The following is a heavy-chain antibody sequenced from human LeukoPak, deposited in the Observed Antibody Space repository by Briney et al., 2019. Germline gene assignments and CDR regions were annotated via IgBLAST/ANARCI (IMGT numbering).Heavy chain of an antibody. CDR3: ARILYSNNIDY. Sequence: PSETLSLTCSVSGGSISLSYYYWGWIRQPPGKALEWIGSVYYSGTTSYNPSLKSRVTISVDMSKNHFSLRLSSVTAADTAVYYCARILYSNNIDYWGQGTLVTVSS. CDR1: GGSISLSYYY. CDR2: VYYSGTT. V-gene: IGHV4-39*07. J-gene: IGHJ4*02. D-gene: IGHD2/OR15-2a*01.